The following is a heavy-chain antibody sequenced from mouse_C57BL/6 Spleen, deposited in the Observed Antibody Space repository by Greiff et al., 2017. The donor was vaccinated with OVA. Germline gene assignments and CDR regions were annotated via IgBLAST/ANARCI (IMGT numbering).Heavy chain of an antibody. CDR1: GYTFTDHT. CDR3: ARVGYDYDDYWYFDV. CDR2: IYPRDGST. V-gene: IGHV1-78*01. D-gene: IGHD2-4*01. Sequence: QVQLQQSDAELVKPGASVKISCKVSGYTFTDHTIHWMKQRPEQGLEWIGYIYPRDGSTKYNEKFKGKATLTADKSSSTAYMQLNSLTSEDSAVYFCARVGYDYDDYWYFDVWGTGTTVTVSS. J-gene: IGHJ1*03.